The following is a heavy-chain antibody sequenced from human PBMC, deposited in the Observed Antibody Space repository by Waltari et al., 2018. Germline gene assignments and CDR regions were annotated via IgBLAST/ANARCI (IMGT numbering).Heavy chain of an antibody. J-gene: IGHJ6*02. V-gene: IGHV1-8*01. D-gene: IGHD2-2*01. Sequence: VQLVQSGAEVKKPGASVKVSCKASGYTFTSYDINWVRQATGQGLEWMGWMNPNSGNTGYAQKFQGRVTMTRNTSISTAYMELSSLRSEDTAVYYCARLPPPNGYCSSTSCNYYYGMDVWGQGTTVIVSS. CDR2: MNPNSGNT. CDR3: ARLPPPNGYCSSTSCNYYYGMDV. CDR1: GYTFTSYD.